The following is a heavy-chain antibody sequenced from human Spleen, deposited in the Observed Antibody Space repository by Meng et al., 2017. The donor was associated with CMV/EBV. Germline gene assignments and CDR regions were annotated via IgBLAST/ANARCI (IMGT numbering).Heavy chain of an antibody. CDR1: DVSISNSTFF. CDR2: FFHSGDT. D-gene: IGHD1-26*01. CDR3: ARHLRVYSWPKSD. V-gene: IGHV4-39*01. Sequence: GSLRLSCTVTDVSISNSTFFWGWIRQPPGKGLEWIGSFFHSGDTYSNPSLRSRVAISVDTSKNQFSLRRNSVTATDTAMYYCARHLRVYSWPKSDWGQGTLVTVSS. J-gene: IGHJ4*02.